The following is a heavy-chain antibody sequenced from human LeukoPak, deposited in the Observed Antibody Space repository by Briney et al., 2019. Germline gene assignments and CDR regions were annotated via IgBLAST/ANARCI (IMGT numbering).Heavy chain of an antibody. D-gene: IGHD5-18*01. CDR2: IIPIFGTA. CDR1: GGTFSSYA. V-gene: IGHV1-69*01. J-gene: IGHJ5*02. Sequence: SVKVSCKASGGTFSSYAISWVRQAPGQGLEWMGGIIPIFGTANYAQKFQGRVTITADESTSTAYMELSSLRSEDTAVYYGARDRGYSFGNWFDPWGQGTLVTVSS. CDR3: ARDRGYSFGNWFDP.